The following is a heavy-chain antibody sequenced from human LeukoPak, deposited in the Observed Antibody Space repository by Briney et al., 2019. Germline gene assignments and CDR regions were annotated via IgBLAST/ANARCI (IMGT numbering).Heavy chain of an antibody. CDR3: ARRLVGGTVYFDY. CDR2: IKTDGTEE. D-gene: IGHD1-26*01. CDR1: GFTFSTYW. J-gene: IGHJ4*02. Sequence: GGSLRLSCTASGFTFSTYWMTWVRQAPGKGLEWVANIKTDGTEEYYADSVKGRFTISRDNAKNSLYLHMKSLRVDDTAVYYCARRLVGGTVYFDYWGQGTLVTVSS. V-gene: IGHV3-7*01.